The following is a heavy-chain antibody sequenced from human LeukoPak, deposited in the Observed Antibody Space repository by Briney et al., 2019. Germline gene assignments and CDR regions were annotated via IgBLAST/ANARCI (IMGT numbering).Heavy chain of an antibody. CDR1: GFTFSSYA. Sequence: QTGGSLRLSCAASGFTFSSYAMSWVRQAPGKGLEWASAISGSGYSTYYADSVKGRFTISRDNSKNTLYLQMNSLRAEDTAVYYCAKEAGYSGYDYPDYWGQGALVTVSS. CDR3: AKEAGYSGYDYPDY. D-gene: IGHD5-12*01. J-gene: IGHJ4*02. V-gene: IGHV3-23*01. CDR2: ISGSGYST.